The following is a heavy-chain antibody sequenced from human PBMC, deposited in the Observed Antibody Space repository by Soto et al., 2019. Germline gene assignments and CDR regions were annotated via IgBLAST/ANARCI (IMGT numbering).Heavy chain of an antibody. J-gene: IGHJ6*02. Sequence: QVQLVQSGAEVKKPGSSVKVSCKASGGTFSSYAISWVRQAPGQGLEWMGGIIPIFGTANYAQKFQGRVRMTADKSTSTAYMELSSLRSEDTAVYYCAGRIMITFGVAHYYGMDVWGQGTTVTVSS. V-gene: IGHV1-69*06. D-gene: IGHD3-16*01. CDR2: IIPIFGTA. CDR3: AGRIMITFGVAHYYGMDV. CDR1: GGTFSSYA.